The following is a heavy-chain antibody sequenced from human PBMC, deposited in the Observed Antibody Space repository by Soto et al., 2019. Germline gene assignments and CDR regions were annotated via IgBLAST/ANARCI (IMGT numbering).Heavy chain of an antibody. J-gene: IGHJ6*02. CDR3: ARSQGSSTSLEIYYYYYYGMDV. D-gene: IGHD2-2*01. CDR1: GGTFSSYA. CDR2: IIPISDTT. V-gene: IGHV1-69*01. Sequence: QVQLVQSGAEVKKPVSSVKVSCKASGGTFSSYAISWVRQAPGQGLEWMGGIIPISDTTNYAQKFQGRVTITADESTSTAYMELGYLRSEDTAGYSCARSQGSSTSLEIYYYYYYGMDVWGQGTTVTVSS.